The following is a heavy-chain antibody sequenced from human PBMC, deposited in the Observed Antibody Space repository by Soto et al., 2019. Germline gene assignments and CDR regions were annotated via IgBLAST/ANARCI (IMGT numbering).Heavy chain of an antibody. Sequence: QVQLVQSGAEVKKPGSSVKVSCKSSGGTYRPSTINWVRQDPGPGLEWLGRIIPFLGETNYGLKFQARVTITADKATNTAYMELRGLRFEDTAVYYCARDWESSVSTWSFGGLWGWGTLVTVSS. J-gene: IGHJ1*01. CDR2: IIPFLGET. CDR1: GGTYRPST. D-gene: IGHD3-16*01. V-gene: IGHV1-69*08. CDR3: ARDWESSVSTWSFGGL.